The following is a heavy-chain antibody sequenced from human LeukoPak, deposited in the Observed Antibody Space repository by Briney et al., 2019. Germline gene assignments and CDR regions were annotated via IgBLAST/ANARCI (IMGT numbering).Heavy chain of an antibody. D-gene: IGHD2-2*01. V-gene: IGHV4-59*01. CDR1: GGSISSYY. J-gene: IGHJ5*02. CDR3: ARDSWRYCSSTSCPNWFDP. Sequence: SETLSLTCTVSGGSISSYYWSWIRQPPGKGLEWIGYIYYSGSTNYNPSLKSRVTISVDTSKDQFSLKLSSVTAADTAVYYCARDSWRYCSSTSCPNWFDPWGQGTLVTVSS. CDR2: IYYSGST.